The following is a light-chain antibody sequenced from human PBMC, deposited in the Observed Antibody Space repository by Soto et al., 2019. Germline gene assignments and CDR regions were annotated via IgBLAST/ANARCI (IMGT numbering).Light chain of an antibody. CDR3: QSYDSSLSGYV. CDR1: LSDIGGYNY. V-gene: IGLV2-14*01. CDR2: EVS. J-gene: IGLJ1*01. Sequence: QSVLTQPASVSGSPGQSITISCTGTLSDIGGYNYVSWYQQHPGKAPKLIISEVSNRPSGVPDRFSGSKSGTSASLAITGLQAEDEADYYCQSYDSSLSGYVFGTGTKLTVL.